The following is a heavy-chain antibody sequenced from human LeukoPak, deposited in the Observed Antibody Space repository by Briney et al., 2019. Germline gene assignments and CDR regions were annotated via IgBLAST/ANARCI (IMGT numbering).Heavy chain of an antibody. CDR1: GYSFTGYY. J-gene: IGHJ1*01. Sequence: ASVKVSCKASGYSFTGYYIHWVRQAPGQGLEWMAWINPNSGDTNFAQKFQGRVTMTRDTSISTVYMELSRLRSDDTAVFFCARGYYDSSDFEYFQHWAQGTLVTVSS. V-gene: IGHV1-2*02. CDR3: ARGYYDSSDFEYFQH. D-gene: IGHD3-22*01. CDR2: INPNSGDT.